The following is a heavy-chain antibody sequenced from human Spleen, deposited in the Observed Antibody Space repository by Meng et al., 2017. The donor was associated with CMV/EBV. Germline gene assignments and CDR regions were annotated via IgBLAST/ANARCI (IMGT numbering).Heavy chain of an antibody. D-gene: IGHD6-19*01. Sequence: GESLKISCAASGFTFSSYWMSWVRQAPGKGLEWVANIKQDESETYSVDSVKGRFTISRDNSKNTLYLQMNSLRAEDTAVYYVLIAVAGIGFDYWGQGTLVTVSS. J-gene: IGHJ4*02. V-gene: IGHV3-7*01. CDR3: LIAVAGIGFDY. CDR2: IKQDESET. CDR1: GFTFSSYW.